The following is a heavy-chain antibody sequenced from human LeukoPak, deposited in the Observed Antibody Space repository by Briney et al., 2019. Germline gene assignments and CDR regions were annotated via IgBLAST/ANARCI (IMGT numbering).Heavy chain of an antibody. CDR2: ISSSSSYI. J-gene: IGHJ4*02. V-gene: IGHV3-21*01. CDR1: GFTFSSYS. CDR3: ARDGGAYDSSGYYVYFDY. Sequence: GGSLRLSCAASGFTFSSYSMNWVRQAPGKGLEWVSSISSSSSYIYYADSVKGRFTISRDNAKSSLYLQMNSLRAEDTAVYYCARDGGAYDSSGYYVYFDYWGQGTLVTVSS. D-gene: IGHD3-22*01.